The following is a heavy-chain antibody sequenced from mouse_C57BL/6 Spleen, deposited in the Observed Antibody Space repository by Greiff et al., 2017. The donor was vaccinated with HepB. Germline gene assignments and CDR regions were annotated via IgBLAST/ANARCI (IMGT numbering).Heavy chain of an antibody. V-gene: IGHV1-53*01. CDR2: INPSNGGT. J-gene: IGHJ3*01. CDR1: GYTFTSYW. Sequence: VQLQQPGTELVKPGASVKLSCKASGYTFTSYWMHWVKQRPGQGLEWIGNINPSNGGTNYNEKFKSKATLTEDKSSSTAYMQLSSLTSEDSAVYYCARGIYYGTWFAYWGQGTLVTVSA. CDR3: ARGIYYGTWFAY. D-gene: IGHD2-1*01.